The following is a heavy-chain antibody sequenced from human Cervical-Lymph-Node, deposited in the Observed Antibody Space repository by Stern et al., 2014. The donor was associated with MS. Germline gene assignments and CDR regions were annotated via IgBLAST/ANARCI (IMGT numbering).Heavy chain of an antibody. Sequence: VQLVESGPGLVKPSETLSLTCTVSGDSISNYYWSWIRQAPGKEPEWLGHTDAIGRTSYNPSLKSRVIISVDKPKNQFYLRLTSVTAADTAVYFCARDQMGPVDYWGQGILVTVSS. CDR3: ARDQMGPVDY. V-gene: IGHV4-59*01. D-gene: IGHD1-26*01. J-gene: IGHJ4*02. CDR2: TDAIGRT. CDR1: GDSISNYY.